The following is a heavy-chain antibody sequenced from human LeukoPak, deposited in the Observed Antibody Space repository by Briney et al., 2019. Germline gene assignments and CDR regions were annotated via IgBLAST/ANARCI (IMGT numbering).Heavy chain of an antibody. V-gene: IGHV4-59*12. D-gene: IGHD3-22*01. J-gene: IGHJ3*02. Sequence: SETLSLTCTVSGGSMSPYHWGWIRQPPGKGLEWTGYIYYSGSTNYNPSLKSRVTISVDTSKNQFSLKLSSVTAADTAVYYCARGHPYYYDSSGYYCDAFDIWGQGTMVTVSS. CDR1: GGSMSPYH. CDR3: ARGHPYYYDSSGYYCDAFDI. CDR2: IYYSGST.